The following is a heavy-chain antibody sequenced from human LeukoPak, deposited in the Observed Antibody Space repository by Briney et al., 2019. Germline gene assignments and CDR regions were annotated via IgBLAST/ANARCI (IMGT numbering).Heavy chain of an antibody. Sequence: KTGGSLRLSCAASGFTFTNYAMTWVRQPPGKGLEWIGEVHLDGRTNYNPSLESRVTISVDKSENHISLRLTSVTAADTAVYYCAREGGFYRPLDYSGQGILVTVSS. CDR2: VHLDGRT. V-gene: IGHV4-4*02. CDR3: AREGGFYRPLDY. J-gene: IGHJ4*02. D-gene: IGHD3-16*02. CDR1: GFTFTNYAM.